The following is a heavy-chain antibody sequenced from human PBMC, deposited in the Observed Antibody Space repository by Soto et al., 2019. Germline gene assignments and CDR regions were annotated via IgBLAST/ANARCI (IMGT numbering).Heavy chain of an antibody. CDR1: GFSFISYA. J-gene: IGHJ4*02. CDR2: ITGSGGST. V-gene: IGHV3-23*01. CDR3: ANPYYDFWSGLL. Sequence: WGSLRLSCAASGFSFISYAISFFRQSPGKGLEWVSSITGSGGSTYYADSVKGRFTISRDNSKRTLYLQMNSLRADDTALYYCANPYYDFWSGLLWGQGTPVTVSS. D-gene: IGHD3-3*01.